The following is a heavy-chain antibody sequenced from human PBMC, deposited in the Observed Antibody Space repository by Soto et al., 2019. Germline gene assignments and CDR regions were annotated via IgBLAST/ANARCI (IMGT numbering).Heavy chain of an antibody. CDR1: GFTFSSYS. CDR2: ISSSSSYI. CDR3: ARDPLPYYDFWSGYYQAYYFDY. Sequence: EVQLVESGGGLVKPGGSLRLSCAASGFTFSSYSMNWVRQAPGKGLEWVSSISSSSSYIYYADSVKGRFTISRDNAKNSLYLQMNSLRAEDTAVYYCARDPLPYYDFWSGYYQAYYFDYWGQGTLVTVSS. J-gene: IGHJ4*02. V-gene: IGHV3-21*01. D-gene: IGHD3-3*01.